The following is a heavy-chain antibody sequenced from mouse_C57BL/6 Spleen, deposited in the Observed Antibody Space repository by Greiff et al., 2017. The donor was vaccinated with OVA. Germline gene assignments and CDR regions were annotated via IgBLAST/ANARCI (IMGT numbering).Heavy chain of an antibody. Sequence: VQLKESGPGLVKPSQSLSLTCSVTGYSITSGYYCNWIRQFPGNKLEWMGYISYDGSNNYNPSLKNRISITRDTSKNQFFLKLNSVTTEDTATYYCARDRDDYGTWFAYWGQGTLVTVSA. D-gene: IGHD2-4*01. CDR3: ARDRDDYGTWFAY. CDR1: GYSITSGYY. CDR2: ISYDGSN. V-gene: IGHV3-6*01. J-gene: IGHJ3*01.